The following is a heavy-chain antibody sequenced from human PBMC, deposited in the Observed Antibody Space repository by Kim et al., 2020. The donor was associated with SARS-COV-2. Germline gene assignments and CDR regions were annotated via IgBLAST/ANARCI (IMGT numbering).Heavy chain of an antibody. CDR2: ISRDGGKT. J-gene: IGHJ4*02. CDR1: GCTCDDDA. Sequence: GGSLRLSCAASGCTCDDDAIQWGRQVPGNVLEFVSLISRDGGKTKYADSVKGRVTISRDNSKKSVYLQMNMLRSEDTALYYCVRGQQWLIENWGKGTQVTV. V-gene: IGHV3-43*02. D-gene: IGHD6-19*01. CDR3: VRGQQWLIEN.